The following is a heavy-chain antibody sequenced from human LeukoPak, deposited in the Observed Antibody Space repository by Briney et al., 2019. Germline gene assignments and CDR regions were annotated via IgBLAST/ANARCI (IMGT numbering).Heavy chain of an antibody. D-gene: IGHD2-21*01. CDR2: LSGSGTAT. CDR3: AKHLGSHSFLFYYMDV. Sequence: GGSLRLSCEASQFTFSRFAMSWIRQAPGTGLEWVSTLSGSGTATYYADSVKGRFTTSRDNSKDTLYLQMDNLRADDTAAYYCAKHLGSHSFLFYYMDVWGTGTSVIVSS. J-gene: IGHJ6*03. CDR1: QFTFSRFA. V-gene: IGHV3-23*01.